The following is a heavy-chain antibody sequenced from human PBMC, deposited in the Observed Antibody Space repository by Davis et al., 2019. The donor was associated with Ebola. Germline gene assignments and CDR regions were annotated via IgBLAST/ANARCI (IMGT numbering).Heavy chain of an antibody. CDR1: GGSFSGYY. J-gene: IGHJ6*03. D-gene: IGHD2-15*01. CDR2: INHSGST. Sequence: PSETLSLTCAVYGGSFSGYYWSWIRQPPGKGLEWIGEINHSGSTNYNPSLKSRVTISVDTSKNQFSLKLSSVTAADTAVYYCARLAGDGLGWLPDYYYYMDVWGKGTTVTVSS. V-gene: IGHV4-34*01. CDR3: ARLAGDGLGWLPDYYYYMDV.